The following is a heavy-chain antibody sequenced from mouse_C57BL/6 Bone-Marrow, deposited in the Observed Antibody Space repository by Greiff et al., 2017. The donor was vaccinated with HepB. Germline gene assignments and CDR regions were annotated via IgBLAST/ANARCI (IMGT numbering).Heavy chain of an antibody. CDR2: IDPSDSYT. J-gene: IGHJ3*01. V-gene: IGHV1-59*01. CDR1: GYTFTSYW. Sequence: QVQLQQPGAELVRPGTSVKLSCKASGYTFTSYWMHWVKQRPGQGLEWIGVIDPSDSYTNYNQKFKGKATLTVDKSSSTAYMQLSSLTSEDSAVYYCARSRAYWGQGTLVTVSA. CDR3: ARSRAY.